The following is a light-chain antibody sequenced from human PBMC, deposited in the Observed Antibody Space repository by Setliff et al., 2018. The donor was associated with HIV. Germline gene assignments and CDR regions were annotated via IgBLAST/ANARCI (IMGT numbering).Light chain of an antibody. CDR1: QIVRSN. V-gene: IGKV3-15*01. CDR3: QQYNDWRT. J-gene: IGKJ1*01. Sequence: TLSVSPGERAILSCRTSQIVRSNLAWYQQRPGQAPRLLIYDISIRATGIPARFSGSGSGTEFTLTISSLQSEDFAVYYCQQYNDWRTFGQGTKVDIK. CDR2: DIS.